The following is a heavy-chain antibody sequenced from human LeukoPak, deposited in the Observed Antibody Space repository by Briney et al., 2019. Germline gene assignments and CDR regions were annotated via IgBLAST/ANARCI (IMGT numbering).Heavy chain of an antibody. D-gene: IGHD4-17*01. J-gene: IGHJ4*02. CDR1: GGSFSSSRYY. Sequence: PPETLSLTCIVPGGSFSSSRYYWGWIRQPPGKGLEYIETISYSGTTSYNPPLKSRVTISLDRSKNQFSLKLTSVTAADTAVYYCAAQIYGDFADYWGQGTLVTVSS. CDR2: ISYSGTT. CDR3: AAQIYGDFADY. V-gene: IGHV4-39*01.